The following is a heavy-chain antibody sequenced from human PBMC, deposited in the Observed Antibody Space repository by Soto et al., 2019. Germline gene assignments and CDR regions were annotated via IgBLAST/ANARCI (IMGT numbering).Heavy chain of an antibody. D-gene: IGHD3-10*01. CDR1: GYTFTSYG. Sequence: GASVKVSCKASGYTFTSYGISWVRQAPGQRLEWMGWISAYNGNTNYAQKLQGRVTMTTDTSTSTAYMELRSLRSDDTAVYYCASNYLYYYGSGNTNYYGMDVWGQGTTVTVSS. CDR2: ISAYNGNT. J-gene: IGHJ6*02. CDR3: ASNYLYYYGSGNTNYYGMDV. V-gene: IGHV1-18*01.